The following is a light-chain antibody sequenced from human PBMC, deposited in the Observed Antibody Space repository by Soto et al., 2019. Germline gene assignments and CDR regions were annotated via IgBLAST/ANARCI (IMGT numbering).Light chain of an antibody. J-gene: IGKJ4*01. V-gene: IGKV3-20*01. Sequence: EIVLTQSPGTLSLSPGEGATLSCRASQSISSNFLAWYQQKRGQAPRLLIHGASNRATGIPDRFSGSGSRTDFTLTITRLEPEDFAVYYCQQYGSSPLTFGGGTKVDIK. CDR1: QSISSNF. CDR2: GAS. CDR3: QQYGSSPLT.